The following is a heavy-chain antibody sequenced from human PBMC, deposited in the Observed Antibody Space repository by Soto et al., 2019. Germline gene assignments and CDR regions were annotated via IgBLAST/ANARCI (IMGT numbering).Heavy chain of an antibody. V-gene: IGHV1-3*01. CDR3: AREEYSSSWYGAEYFQH. CDR2: INAGNGNT. J-gene: IGHJ1*01. Sequence: ASVKVSCKASGYTFTSYAMHWVRQAPGQRLEWMGWINAGNGNTKYSRKFQGRVTITRDTSASTAYMELSSLRSEDTAVYYCAREEYSSSWYGAEYFQHWGQGTLVTVFS. D-gene: IGHD6-13*01. CDR1: GYTFTSYA.